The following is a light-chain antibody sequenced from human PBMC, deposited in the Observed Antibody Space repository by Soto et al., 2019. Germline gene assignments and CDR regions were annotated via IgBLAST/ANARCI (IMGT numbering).Light chain of an antibody. Sequence: IVMTQSPITLSVSPGERVTLSCRASQSVSSTLAWYQQKPGQAPSVLIYVAFTRATGIPARVSGTGSGTEFTLTISSLQSEDFALYYCQQYNDWPLTFGQGTKVDIK. V-gene: IGKV3-15*01. CDR3: QQYNDWPLT. CDR2: VAF. CDR1: QSVSST. J-gene: IGKJ1*01.